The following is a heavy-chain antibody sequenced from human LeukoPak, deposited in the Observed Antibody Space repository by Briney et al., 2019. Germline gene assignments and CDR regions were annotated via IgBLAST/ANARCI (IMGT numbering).Heavy chain of an antibody. J-gene: IGHJ4*02. CDR3: ARTNDY. V-gene: IGHV3-30*04. CDR2: ISYDGSNK. CDR1: GFTFSSYA. Sequence: GGSLRLSCAASGFTFSSYAMHWVRQAPSKGLEWVAVISYDGSNKYYADSVKGRFTISRDNSKNTLYLQMNSLRVEDTAVYYCARTNDYWGQGTLVTVSS.